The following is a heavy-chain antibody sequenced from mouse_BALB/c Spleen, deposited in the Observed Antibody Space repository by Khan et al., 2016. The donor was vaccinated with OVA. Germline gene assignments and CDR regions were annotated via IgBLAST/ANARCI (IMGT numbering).Heavy chain of an antibody. J-gene: IGHJ4*01. V-gene: IGHV3-6*02. CDR1: GYSITSGYY. CDR3: EIDPLLGRGYAMDS. CDR2: ISYDGSN. D-gene: IGHD1-1*01. Sequence: VQLKESGPGLVKPSQSLSLTCSVTGYSITSGYYWNWIRQFPGNKLEWMGYISYDGSNDYNPSLKNRISITRDTSKNQFFLKLNSVTTEDTATYYCEIDPLLGRGYAMDSWGQGTSVTVSS.